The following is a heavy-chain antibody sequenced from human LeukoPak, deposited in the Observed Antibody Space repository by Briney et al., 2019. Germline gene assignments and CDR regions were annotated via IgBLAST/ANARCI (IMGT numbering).Heavy chain of an antibody. CDR3: AGAPYSSDWDSPVPFDY. V-gene: IGHV4-61*02. J-gene: IGHJ4*02. CDR2: IYVSGST. D-gene: IGHD6-19*01. CDR1: GGSISSSSLC. Sequence: SETLSLTCTASGGSISSSSLCWSWIRQPAGKGLEWIGRIYVSGSTNYNPSLKSRVTITVDSSKNQFSLNLSSVTAADTAVYYCAGAPYSSDWDSPVPFDYWGQGTLVTVSS.